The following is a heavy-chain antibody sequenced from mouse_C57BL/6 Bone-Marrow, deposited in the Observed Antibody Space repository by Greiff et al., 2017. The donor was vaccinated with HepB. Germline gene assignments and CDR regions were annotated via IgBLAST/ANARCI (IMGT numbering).Heavy chain of an antibody. CDR3: ARDHYDYDEGAYAMDY. J-gene: IGHJ4*01. Sequence: EVKVVESGGGLVQSGRSLRLSCATSGFTFSDFYMEWVRQAPGKGLEWIAASRNKANDYTTEYSASVKGRFIVTRDTSQSILYLQMNALRAEDTAIYYCARDHYDYDEGAYAMDYWGQGTSVTVSS. D-gene: IGHD2-4*01. V-gene: IGHV7-1*01. CDR2: SRNKANDYTT. CDR1: GFTFSDFY.